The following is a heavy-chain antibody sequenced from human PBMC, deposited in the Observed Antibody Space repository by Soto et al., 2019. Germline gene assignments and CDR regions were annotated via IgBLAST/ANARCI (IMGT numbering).Heavy chain of an antibody. D-gene: IGHD6-19*01. CDR2: IRSKANSYAT. J-gene: IGHJ4*02. CDR3: TKIAVAASGY. Sequence: GGSLRLSCAASGFTFSGSAMHWVRQASGKGLEWVGRIRSKANSYATAYAASVKGRFTISRDDSKNTAYLQMNSLKTEDTAVYYCTKIAVAASGYWGQGTLVTVSS. V-gene: IGHV3-73*01. CDR1: GFTFSGSA.